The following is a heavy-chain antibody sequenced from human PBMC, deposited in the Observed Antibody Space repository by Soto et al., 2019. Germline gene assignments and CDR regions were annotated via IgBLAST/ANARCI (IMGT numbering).Heavy chain of an antibody. V-gene: IGHV3-23*01. Sequence: EVQLLESGGGLVQPGGSLRLSCAASGFTFSSYAMSWVRQAPGKGLEWVSTISSSGGSTYYADSVKGRFTISRDNSKNTLYLQMNSLRAEDTAVYYCAKGRWEGYGMDVWGQGTTVTGSS. CDR1: GFTFSSYA. J-gene: IGHJ6*02. CDR3: AKGRWEGYGMDV. D-gene: IGHD1-26*01. CDR2: ISSSGGST.